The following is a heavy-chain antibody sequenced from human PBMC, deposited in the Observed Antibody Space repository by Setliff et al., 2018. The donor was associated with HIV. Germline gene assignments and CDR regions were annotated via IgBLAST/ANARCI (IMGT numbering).Heavy chain of an antibody. CDR1: GDSISSGSYY. CDR3: AKRTFGSGRFDP. J-gene: IGHJ5*02. Sequence: KTSETLSLTCSVSGDSISSGSYYWSWIRLPAGKGLEWIGQIHTTGCTNYNPSLKSRVTISIDTSKNQFSLKLNSVTATDTAVYYCAKRTFGSGRFDPWGQGTLVTVSS. D-gene: IGHD3-16*01. V-gene: IGHV4-61*09. CDR2: IHTTGCT.